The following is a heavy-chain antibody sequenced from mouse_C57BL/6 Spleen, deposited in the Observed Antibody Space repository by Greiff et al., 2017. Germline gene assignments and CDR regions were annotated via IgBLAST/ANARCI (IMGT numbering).Heavy chain of an antibody. D-gene: IGHD2-5*01. V-gene: IGHV5-4*01. CDR1: GFTFSSYA. J-gene: IGHJ4*01. CDR2: ISDGGSYT. CDR3: ARDYTYYSNYDYAMDY. Sequence: EVQLQESGGGLVKPGGSLKLSCAASGFTFSSYAMSWVRQTPEKRLEWVATISDGGSYTYYPDNVKGRFTISRDNAKNNLYLQMSHLKSEDTAMYYCARDYTYYSNYDYAMDYWGQGTSVTVSS.